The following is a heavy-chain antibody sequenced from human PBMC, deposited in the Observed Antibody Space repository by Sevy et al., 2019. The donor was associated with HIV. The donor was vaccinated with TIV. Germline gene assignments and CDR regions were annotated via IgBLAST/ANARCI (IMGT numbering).Heavy chain of an antibody. CDR1: GFTFSTYS. CDR2: IRYRGGST. J-gene: IGHJ4*02. V-gene: IGHV3-23*01. D-gene: IGHD3-10*01. Sequence: GGSLRLSCAASGFTFSTYSITWVRQAPGKGLEWVSVIRYRGGSTYYADSMRGQFTNSRDNSKNTLYLRMNSMGVGDTDVYYCAKDRVSGTYYTGDFDYWGQGTLVTVSS. CDR3: AKDRVSGTYYTGDFDY.